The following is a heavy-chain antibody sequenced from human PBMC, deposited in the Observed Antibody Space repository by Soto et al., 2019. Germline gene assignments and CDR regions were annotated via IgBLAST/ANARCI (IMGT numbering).Heavy chain of an antibody. V-gene: IGHV3-30*18. J-gene: IGHJ6*02. CDR2: ISYDGSNK. CDR1: GFTFSSYG. D-gene: IGHD2-15*01. CDR3: AKDLRVAATQYYYYYYGMDV. Sequence: PGGSLRLSCAASGFTFSSYGMHWVRQAPGKGLEWVAVISYDGSNKYYADSVKGRFTISRDNSKNTLYLQMNSLRAEDTAVYYCAKDLRVAATQYYYYYYGMDVWGQGTTVTVSS.